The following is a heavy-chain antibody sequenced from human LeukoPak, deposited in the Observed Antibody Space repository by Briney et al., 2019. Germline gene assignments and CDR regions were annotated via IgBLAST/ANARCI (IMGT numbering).Heavy chain of an antibody. Sequence: SETLSLTCTVSGASINKDYWAWIRQPAGKGLEWIGRIHPSGITHQNPSLRGRVTMSIDASKNQFSLNLNSVTAADTAVYYCARGGGGFGYWGQGTLVTVSS. CDR1: GASINKDY. V-gene: IGHV4-4*07. J-gene: IGHJ4*02. CDR2: IHPSGIT. D-gene: IGHD2-15*01. CDR3: ARGGGGFGY.